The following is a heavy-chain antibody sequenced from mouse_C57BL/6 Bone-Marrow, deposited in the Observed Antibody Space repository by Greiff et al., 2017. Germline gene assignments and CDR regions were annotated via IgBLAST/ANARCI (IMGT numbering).Heavy chain of an antibody. CDR3: TRDWIFTTGFDY. J-gene: IGHJ2*01. CDR1: GYTFTSYW. CDR2: IYPGNSDT. Sequence: EVQLQQSGTVLARPRASVKMSCKTSGYTFTSYWMHWVKQRPGQGLEWIGAIYPGNSDTSYNQKFKGKAKLTAVTSASTAYMELSSLTNEDSAVYYCTRDWIFTTGFDYWGQGTTLTVSS. D-gene: IGHD1-1*01. V-gene: IGHV1-5*01.